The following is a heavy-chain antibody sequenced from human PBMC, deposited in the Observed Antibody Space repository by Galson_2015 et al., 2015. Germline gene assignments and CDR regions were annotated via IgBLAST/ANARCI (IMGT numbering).Heavy chain of an antibody. CDR3: ARDGIHMIVVVRAFDI. J-gene: IGHJ3*02. V-gene: IGHV3-30-3*01. CDR2: ISYDGSNK. D-gene: IGHD3-22*01. Sequence: SLRLSCAASGFTFSSYAMHWVRQAPGKGLEWVAVISYDGSNKYYADSVKGRFTISRDNSKNTLYLQMNSLRAEDTAVYYCARDGIHMIVVVRAFDIWGHATMGTVSS. CDR1: GFTFSSYA.